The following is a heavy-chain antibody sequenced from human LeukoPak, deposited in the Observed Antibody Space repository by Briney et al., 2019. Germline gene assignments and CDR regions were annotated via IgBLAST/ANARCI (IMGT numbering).Heavy chain of an antibody. V-gene: IGHV1-69*04. Sequence: SVKVSCKASGGTFSSYAISWVRQAPGQGLEWMGRIIPILGIANYAQKFQGRVTITADKSTSTAYMELSSLRSEDTAVYYCARSRIAVALYYFDYWGQGTLVTVSS. J-gene: IGHJ4*02. D-gene: IGHD6-19*01. CDR1: GGTFSSYA. CDR3: ARSRIAVALYYFDY. CDR2: IIPILGIA.